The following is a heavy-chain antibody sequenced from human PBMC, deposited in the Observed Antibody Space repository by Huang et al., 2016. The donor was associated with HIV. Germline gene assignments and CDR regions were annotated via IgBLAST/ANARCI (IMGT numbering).Heavy chain of an antibody. CDR1: GDSIGSGGHY. Sequence: QVQLQESGPGLVKPSQTLSLTCTVSGDSIGSGGHYWSWIRQPPGKGLEWVGCIYYSWSNYHNPALKSRVTISVDTSKNQFSLKLSSVTAADTAVYFCSRALYYHGSGSYSDYWGRGTLVTVSS. V-gene: IGHV4-30-4*08. CDR3: SRALYYHGSGSYSDY. CDR2: IYYSWSN. J-gene: IGHJ4*02. D-gene: IGHD3-10*01.